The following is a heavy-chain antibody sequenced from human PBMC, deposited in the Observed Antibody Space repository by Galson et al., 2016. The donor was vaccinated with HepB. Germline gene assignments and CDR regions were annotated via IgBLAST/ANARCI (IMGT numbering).Heavy chain of an antibody. CDR1: GFTFSSYA. V-gene: IGHV3-23*01. Sequence: SLRLSCAASGFTFSSYALSWVRQAPGKGLEWVSAITGSGGSTYYADSVKGRFTISRDNSKNTLYLQMNSLRAEDTAVYYCAKEPDYGDYFDYWGQGTLVTVSS. D-gene: IGHD4-17*01. CDR3: AKEPDYGDYFDY. J-gene: IGHJ4*02. CDR2: ITGSGGST.